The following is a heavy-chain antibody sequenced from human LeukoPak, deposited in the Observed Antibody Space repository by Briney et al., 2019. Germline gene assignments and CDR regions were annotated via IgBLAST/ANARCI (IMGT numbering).Heavy chain of an antibody. Sequence: GGSLRLSCAASGFTFGNAWMTWVRQAPGKGLEWVSYISSSGSTIYYADSVKGRFTISRDNAKNSLYLQMNSLRAEDTAVYYCAELGITMIGGVWGKGTTVTISS. D-gene: IGHD3-10*02. V-gene: IGHV3-48*04. J-gene: IGHJ6*04. CDR2: ISSSGSTI. CDR3: AELGITMIGGV. CDR1: GFTFGNAW.